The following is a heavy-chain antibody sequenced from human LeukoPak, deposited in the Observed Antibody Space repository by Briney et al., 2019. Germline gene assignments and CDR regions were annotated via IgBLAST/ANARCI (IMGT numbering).Heavy chain of an antibody. D-gene: IGHD4-11*01. Sequence: SETLSLTCAVYGGSFSDYYWSWLRQPPGRGLEWIGEVTHTGFTNYNPSLESRVVISVDTYNNQFSLKARSVAAGDTAVYYCASRHIYSNYVDYWGQGTLVTVSS. CDR3: ASRHIYSNYVDY. V-gene: IGHV4-34*01. J-gene: IGHJ4*02. CDR1: GGSFSDYY. CDR2: VTHTGFT.